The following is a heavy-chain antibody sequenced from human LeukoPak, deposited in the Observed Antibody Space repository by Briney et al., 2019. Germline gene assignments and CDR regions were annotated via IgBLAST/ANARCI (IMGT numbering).Heavy chain of an antibody. V-gene: IGHV3-74*01. Sequence: LAGGSLRLSCAASGFTFSSYWMHWVRQAPGKGLVWVSRISSDGSSTSYADSVKGRFTISRDNAKNTLYLQMNSLRAEDAAVYYCARGYSSGWYNWGQGTLVTVSS. CDR2: ISSDGSST. CDR1: GFTFSSYW. J-gene: IGHJ4*02. D-gene: IGHD6-19*01. CDR3: ARGYSSGWYN.